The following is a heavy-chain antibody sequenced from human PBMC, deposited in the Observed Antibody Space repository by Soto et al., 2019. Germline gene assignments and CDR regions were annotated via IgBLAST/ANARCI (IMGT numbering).Heavy chain of an antibody. V-gene: IGHV3-21*01. CDR1: GFTFSSYS. CDR3: AREGIAARPGIDY. J-gene: IGHJ4*02. Sequence: GGSLRLSCAASGFTFSSYSMNWVRQAPGKGLEWVSSISSSISYIYYADSVKGRFTISRDNAKNSLYLQMNSLRAEDTAVYYCAREGIAARPGIDYWGQGTLVTVSS. D-gene: IGHD6-6*01. CDR2: ISSSISYI.